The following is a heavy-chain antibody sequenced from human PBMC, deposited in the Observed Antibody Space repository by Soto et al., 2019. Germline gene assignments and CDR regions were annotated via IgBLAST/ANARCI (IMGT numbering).Heavy chain of an antibody. V-gene: IGHV4-59*12. CDR3: ARAVGAPFYYLDF. CDR1: GASSSNYY. D-gene: IGHD6-6*01. CDR2: IHYNGST. J-gene: IGHJ4*02. Sequence: PSETLSLTCTVSGASSSNYYWSWIRQPPGKGLEWIAYIHYNGSTNYNPSLKNRVTISIDTSKNQFSLKLSSVTAADTAVYYCARAVGAPFYYLDFWGQGTLVTVSS.